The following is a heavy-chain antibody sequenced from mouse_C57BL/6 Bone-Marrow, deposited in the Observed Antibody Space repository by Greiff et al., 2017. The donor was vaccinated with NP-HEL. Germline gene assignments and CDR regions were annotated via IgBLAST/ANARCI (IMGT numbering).Heavy chain of an antibody. Sequence: QVQLQQSGPGLVAPSQSLSITCTVSGFSLTSYGVDWVRQPPGTGLEWLGVIWGGGSTNYYSAPMTRLSISKDNSKSQVFLKMNRLQTDDTAMYYCAKHDYSNYEGFAYWGQGTLVTVSA. D-gene: IGHD2-5*01. V-gene: IGHV2-9*01. J-gene: IGHJ3*01. CDR2: IWGGGST. CDR1: GFSLTSYG. CDR3: AKHDYSNYEGFAY.